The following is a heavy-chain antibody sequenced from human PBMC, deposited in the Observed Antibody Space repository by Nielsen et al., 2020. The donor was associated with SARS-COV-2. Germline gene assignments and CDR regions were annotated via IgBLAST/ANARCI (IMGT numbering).Heavy chain of an antibody. Sequence: GGSLRLSCAASGFTFSDYYMSWIRQAPGKGLEWVSYISSSGSTIYYADSVKGRFTISRDNAKNSLYLQMNSLRAEDTAVYYCARGRLELQQYYYDGMDVWGQGTTVTVSS. CDR3: ARGRLELQQYYYDGMDV. V-gene: IGHV3-11*04. CDR2: ISSSGSTI. D-gene: IGHD1-7*01. CDR1: GFTFSDYY. J-gene: IGHJ6*02.